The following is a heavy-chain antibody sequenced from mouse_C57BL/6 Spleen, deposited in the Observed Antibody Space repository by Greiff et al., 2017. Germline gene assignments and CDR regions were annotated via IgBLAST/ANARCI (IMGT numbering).Heavy chain of an antibody. V-gene: IGHV1-82*01. J-gene: IGHJ2*01. CDR3: ARSPYYSNPYYFAY. CDR2: IYPGDGDT. Sequence: QVQLQQSGPELVKPGASVKISCKASGYAFSSSWMNWVKQRPGKGLEWIGRIYPGDGDTNYNGKFKGKATLTADKSSSTAYMQLSSLTSEDSAVYFCARSPYYSNPYYFAYWGQGTTLTVSS. D-gene: IGHD2-5*01. CDR1: GYAFSSSW.